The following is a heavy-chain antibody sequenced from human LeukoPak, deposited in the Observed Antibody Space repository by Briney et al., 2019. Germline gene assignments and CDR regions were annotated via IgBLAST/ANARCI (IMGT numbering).Heavy chain of an antibody. D-gene: IGHD3-22*01. J-gene: IGHJ4*02. CDR1: GGTFSSYA. CDR3: AREYDYDSSGYYY. V-gene: IGHV1-69*05. Sequence: SVKVSCKASGGTFSSYAISWVRQAPGQGLEWMGGIIPIFGTANYAQKFQGRVTITTDESTSTAYMELSSPRSEDTAVYYCAREYDYDSSGYYYWGQGTLVTVSS. CDR2: IIPIFGTA.